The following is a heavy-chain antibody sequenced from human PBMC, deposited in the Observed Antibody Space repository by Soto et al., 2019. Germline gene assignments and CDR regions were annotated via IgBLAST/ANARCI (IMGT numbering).Heavy chain of an antibody. CDR2: ISAHNGNT. V-gene: IGHV1-18*01. D-gene: IGHD1-1*01. J-gene: IGHJ4*02. Sequence: QVHLVQSGAEVKKPGASVKVSCKGSGYTFTSYGITWVRQAPGQGLEWMGWISAHNGNTDYAQKLQGRVTVTRDTTTSTAYLELRSLRSDDTAVYYCARGRYGDYWGQGALVTVSS. CDR1: GYTFTSYG. CDR3: ARGRYGDY.